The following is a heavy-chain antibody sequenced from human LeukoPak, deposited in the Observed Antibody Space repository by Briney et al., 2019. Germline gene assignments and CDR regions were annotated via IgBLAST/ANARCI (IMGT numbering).Heavy chain of an antibody. D-gene: IGHD4-17*01. V-gene: IGHV3-23*01. CDR2: ISFSDVNT. J-gene: IGHJ4*02. CDR1: GFTFSNYG. CDR3: AKGGYDYAEYVDY. Sequence: GGSLRLSCVASGFTFSNYGMSWVRQAPGKGLEWVSRISFSDVNTYYADSVRGRFTISRDKSKNTLYLQMNSLRAEDTAVYYCAKGGYDYAEYVDYWGQGTLVTVSS.